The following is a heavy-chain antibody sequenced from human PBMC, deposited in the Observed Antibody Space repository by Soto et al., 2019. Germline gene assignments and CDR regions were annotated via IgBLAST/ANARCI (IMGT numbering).Heavy chain of an antibody. CDR3: ARCVDSRSCYDYF. CDR1: GYTFTSYG. J-gene: IGHJ4*02. CDR2: ISAYNGNT. Sequence: ASVKATCKDSGYTFTSYGISWVRQAPGQGLEWMGWISAYNGNTNYAQKLQGRVTMTTATSTSTAYMELRSLRSDDTAVYYCARCVDSRSCYDYFCGQGTPVTVSS. D-gene: IGHD6-13*01. V-gene: IGHV1-18*01.